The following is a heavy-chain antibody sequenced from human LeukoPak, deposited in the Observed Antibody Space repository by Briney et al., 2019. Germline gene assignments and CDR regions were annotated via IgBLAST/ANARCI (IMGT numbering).Heavy chain of an antibody. CDR1: GYTFTGYY. CDR2: INPNSGGT. J-gene: IGHJ6*03. CDR3: ARTNYYYYYYMDV. V-gene: IGHV1-2*02. Sequence: ASVKVSCKASGYTFTGYYMHWVRQAPGQGLEWMGWINPNSGGTNYAQKFQGGVTMTRDTSISTAYMELSRLRSDDTAVYYCARTNYYYYYYMDVWGKGTTVTISS.